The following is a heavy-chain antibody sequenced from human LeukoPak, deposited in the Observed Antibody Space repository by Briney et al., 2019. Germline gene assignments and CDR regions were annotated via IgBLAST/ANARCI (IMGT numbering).Heavy chain of an antibody. V-gene: IGHV4-38-2*02. J-gene: IGHJ4*02. D-gene: IGHD7-27*01. CDR2: IYHSGST. CDR3: ARVRNWGNYFDY. CDR1: GYSISSGYY. Sequence: SETLSLTCIVSGYSISSGYYWGWIRQPPGKGLEWIGSIYHSGSTYYNPSLKSRVTISVDTSKNQLSLKLSSVTAADTAVYYCARVRNWGNYFDYWGQGTLVTVSS.